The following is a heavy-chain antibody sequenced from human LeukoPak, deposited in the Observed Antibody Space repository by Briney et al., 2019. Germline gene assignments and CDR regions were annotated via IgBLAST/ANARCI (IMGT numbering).Heavy chain of an antibody. CDR2: IIPIFGTA. J-gene: IGHJ6*03. Sequence: GASVKVSCKASGGTFSSYAISWVRQAPGQGLEWMGGIIPIFGTANYAQKFQGRVTITADKSTSTAYMELSSLRSEDTAVYYCARDGIAAAGTFYYYYYMDVWGKGTTVTVSS. V-gene: IGHV1-69*06. CDR3: ARDGIAAAGTFYYYYYMDV. CDR1: GGTFSSYA. D-gene: IGHD6-13*01.